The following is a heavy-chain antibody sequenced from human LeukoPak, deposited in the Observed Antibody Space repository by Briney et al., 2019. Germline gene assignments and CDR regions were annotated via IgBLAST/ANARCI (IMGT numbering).Heavy chain of an antibody. Sequence: NPSETLSLTCTVSGGSISSYYWGWIRQPPGKGLEWIGSIYYSGSTYYNPSLKSRVTISVDTSKNQFSLKLSSVTAADTAVYYCARSITGTTFDYYYYMDVWGKGTTVTVSS. CDR3: ARSITGTTFDYYYYMDV. V-gene: IGHV4-39*07. CDR2: IYYSGST. CDR1: GGSISSYY. J-gene: IGHJ6*03. D-gene: IGHD1-20*01.